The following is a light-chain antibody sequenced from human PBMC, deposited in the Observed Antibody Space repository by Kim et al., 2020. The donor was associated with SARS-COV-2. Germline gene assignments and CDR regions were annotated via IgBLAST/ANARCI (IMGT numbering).Light chain of an antibody. V-gene: IGKV2-28*01. CDR3: MQALQTPRT. CDR2: LGS. J-gene: IGKJ2*02. CDR1: QSLLHSNGYNY. Sequence: DIVMTQSPLSLPVTPGEPASISCRSSQSLLHSNGYNYLDWYLQKPGQSPQLLIYLGSNRASGVPDRFSGSGSDTDFTLKISRVEAEDVGVYYCMQALQTPRTFGQGTKLEI.